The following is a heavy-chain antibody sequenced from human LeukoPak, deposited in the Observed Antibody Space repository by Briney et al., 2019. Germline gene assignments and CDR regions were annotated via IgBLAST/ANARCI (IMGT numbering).Heavy chain of an antibody. CDR1: GDSVPPTSAA. CDR2: TYYRSEWYT. CDR3: ARDLTAMTDTFFDS. D-gene: IGHD5-18*01. J-gene: IGHJ4*02. Sequence: SQTLSLTCAMSGDSVPPTSAAWNWFRQSPSRGLEWLGKTYYRSEWYTDYATSVRGRISIKPGTTNNQFPLQLDSVTPEDTAVYYCARDLTAMTDTFFDSWGQGILVTVSS. V-gene: IGHV6-1*01.